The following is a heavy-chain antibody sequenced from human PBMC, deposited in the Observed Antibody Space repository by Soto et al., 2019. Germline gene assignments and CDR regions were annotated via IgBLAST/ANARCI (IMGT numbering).Heavy chain of an antibody. Sequence: EVQLVESGGGLVQPGGSLRLSCAASGFTFSYFEMNWVRQAPGKGLEWVSYISTSSSTIYYADSVKGRFTISRDNAKNSLYLQMNSLRAEDTAVYYCATEGRGSGSYRNWFDPWGQGTLVTVSS. D-gene: IGHD3-10*01. J-gene: IGHJ5*02. CDR2: ISTSSSTI. CDR3: ATEGRGSGSYRNWFDP. CDR1: GFTFSYFE. V-gene: IGHV3-48*03.